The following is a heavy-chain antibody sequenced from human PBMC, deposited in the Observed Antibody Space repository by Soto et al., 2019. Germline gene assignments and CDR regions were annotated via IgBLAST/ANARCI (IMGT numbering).Heavy chain of an antibody. Sequence: QVQLVESGGGVVQPGRSLRLSCAASGFTFSNHTMQWVRQAPGKGLEWVAVISFDGSNKYYADSVKGRFTISRDNSKNTQYQQMNNRRVEEAAVYYWAREGWTRGGRFDYWGQGTLVSVPS. CDR3: AREGWTRGGRFDY. J-gene: IGHJ4*02. D-gene: IGHD6-19*01. CDR1: GFTFSNHT. CDR2: ISFDGSNK. V-gene: IGHV3-30-3*01.